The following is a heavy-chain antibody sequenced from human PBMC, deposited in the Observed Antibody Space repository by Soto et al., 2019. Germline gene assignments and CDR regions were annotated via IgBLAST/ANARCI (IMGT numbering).Heavy chain of an antibody. CDR2: INPKSGGT. CDR3: ARGDSTYCSYGVCSFFYNHDMDV. V-gene: IGHV1-2*04. J-gene: IGHJ6*02. CDR1: REGLSDNH. D-gene: IGHD2-8*01. Sequence: GASAKFSWKDSREGLSDNHILWVRQAKGQGLEWLGRINPKSGGTSTAQKFQGWVTMTTDTSISTASMELTRLTSDDTAIYYCARGDSTYCSYGVCSFFYNHDMDVWGQGTTVTVSS.